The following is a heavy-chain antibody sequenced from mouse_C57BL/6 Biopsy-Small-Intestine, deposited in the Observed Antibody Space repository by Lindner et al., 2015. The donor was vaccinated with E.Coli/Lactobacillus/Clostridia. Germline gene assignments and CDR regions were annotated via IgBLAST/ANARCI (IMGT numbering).Heavy chain of an antibody. J-gene: IGHJ2*01. CDR3: ARRTGTSGYFDY. CDR2: ISTGSSPI. Sequence: VQLQESGGGLVKPGGSLKLSCAASGFTFSDYGMHWVRQAPEKGLEWVAYISTGSSPIYYADTVKGRFTISRDNAKNTLFLQMTSLRSEDTAMYYCARRTGTSGYFDYWGQGTTLTVSS. CDR1: GFTFSDYG. V-gene: IGHV5-17*01. D-gene: IGHD4-1*01.